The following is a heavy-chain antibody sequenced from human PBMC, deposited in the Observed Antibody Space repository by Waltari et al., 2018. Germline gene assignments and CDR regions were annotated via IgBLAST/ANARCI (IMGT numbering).Heavy chain of an antibody. CDR2: INAGNGNT. CDR3: ARLDYYGSGPDDY. Sequence: QVQLVQSGAEVKKPGASVKVSCKASGYTFTSYAMHWVRQAPGQRLEWMGWINAGNGNTKYSTKFQGRVTSTRDTSAITAYMELSSLGSEDTAVYYCARLDYYGSGPDDYWGQGTLVTVSS. D-gene: IGHD3-10*01. CDR1: GYTFTSYA. V-gene: IGHV1-3*01. J-gene: IGHJ4*02.